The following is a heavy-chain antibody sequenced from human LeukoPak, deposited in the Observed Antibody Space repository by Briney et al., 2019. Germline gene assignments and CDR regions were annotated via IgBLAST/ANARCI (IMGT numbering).Heavy chain of an antibody. CDR2: IYYSGST. D-gene: IGHD3-3*01. V-gene: IGHV4-39*01. CDR1: GVSISSSSYY. Sequence: SETLSLTCTVSGVSISSSSYYWGWIRQPPGKGLEWIGSIYYSGSTYYNPSLKSRVTISVDTSKNQFSLKLSSVTAADTAVYYCARQELRFLEWLRYFDYWGQGTLVTVSS. CDR3: ARQELRFLEWLRYFDY. J-gene: IGHJ4*02.